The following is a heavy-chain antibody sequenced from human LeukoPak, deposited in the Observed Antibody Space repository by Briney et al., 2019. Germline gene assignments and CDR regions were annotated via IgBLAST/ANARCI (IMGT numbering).Heavy chain of an antibody. J-gene: IGHJ4*02. CDR2: ITGNHGAT. Sequence: GGSLRLSCAASGFTFRSFAMTWVRQAPGKGLEWVSSITGNHGATYNIDSVKGGFTISRDNSQNTLYLQMNSLKAEDAAVYYCAKDNADYPIYYFDSWGQGTLVTVSS. CDR3: AKDNADYPIYYFDS. D-gene: IGHD3-16*01. CDR1: GFTFRSFA. V-gene: IGHV3-23*01.